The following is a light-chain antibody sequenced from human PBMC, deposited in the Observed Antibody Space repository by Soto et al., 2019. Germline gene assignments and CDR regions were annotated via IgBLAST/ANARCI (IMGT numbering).Light chain of an antibody. CDR2: AAS. J-gene: IGKJ4*01. V-gene: IGKV1-39*01. CDR1: QSISSY. Sequence: DIQMTQSPSSLSASVGDRVTITCRASQSISSYLNWYQQKPGKAPKLLIYAASSLQSGVPSRCSGSGSGTDFTLTISSLQPEDFATYYCQQSYSTPLTFGGWTKVDMK. CDR3: QQSYSTPLT.